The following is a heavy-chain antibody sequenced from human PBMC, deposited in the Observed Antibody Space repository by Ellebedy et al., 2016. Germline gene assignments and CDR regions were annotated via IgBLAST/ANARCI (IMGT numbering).Heavy chain of an antibody. CDR1: GGSISSYY. CDR2: IYYSGST. J-gene: IGHJ4*02. Sequence: GSLRLXCTVSGGSISSYYWSWIRQPPGKGLEWIGYIYYSGSTNYNPSLKSRVTISVDTSKNQFSLKLSSVTAADTAVYYCARGTVALQPLKYFDSWGRGTLVTVSS. V-gene: IGHV4-59*01. D-gene: IGHD6-19*01. CDR3: ARGTVALQPLKYFDS.